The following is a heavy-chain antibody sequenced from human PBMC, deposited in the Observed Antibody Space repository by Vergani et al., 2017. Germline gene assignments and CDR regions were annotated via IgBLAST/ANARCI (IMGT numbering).Heavy chain of an antibody. CDR3: ARGKERWLQFHTLDY. CDR2: ISYDGSNK. J-gene: IGHJ4*02. Sequence: VQLVESGGGLVKPGGSLRLSCAASGFTFSSYGMHWVRQAPGKGLEWVAVISYDGSNKYYADSVKGRFTISRDNSKNTLYLQMNSLRAEDTAVYYCARGKERWLQFHTLDYWGQGTLVTVSS. CDR1: GFTFSSYG. D-gene: IGHD5-24*01. V-gene: IGHV3-30*03.